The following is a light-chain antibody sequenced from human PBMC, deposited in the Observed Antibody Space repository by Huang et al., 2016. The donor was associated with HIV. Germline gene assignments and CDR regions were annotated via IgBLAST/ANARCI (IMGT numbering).Light chain of an antibody. CDR2: GAS. CDR1: QGVSNN. Sequence: EIVMTQSPATLSVSPGERATLSCRASQGVSNNIAWYQQKPGQTPRLLIHGASTRATRNPAKFSGRGSGTDFTLAITSLQPEDSAVYYCQHYNNWPPWTFGPGTQVEI. J-gene: IGKJ1*01. V-gene: IGKV3D-15*01. CDR3: QHYNNWPPWT.